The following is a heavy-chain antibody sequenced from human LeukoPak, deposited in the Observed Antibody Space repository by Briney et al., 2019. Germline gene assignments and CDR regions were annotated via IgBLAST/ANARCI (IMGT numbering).Heavy chain of an antibody. V-gene: IGHV3-30-3*01. CDR1: GFTFSSYA. CDR2: ISYDGSNK. D-gene: IGHD6-19*01. J-gene: IGHJ4*02. Sequence: PGGSLRPSCAASGFTFSSYAMHWVRQAPGKGLERVAVISYDGSNKYYADSVKGRFTISRDNSKNTLYLQMNSLRAEDTAVYYCARGPGYSSGWYYFDYWGQGTLVTVSS. CDR3: ARGPGYSSGWYYFDY.